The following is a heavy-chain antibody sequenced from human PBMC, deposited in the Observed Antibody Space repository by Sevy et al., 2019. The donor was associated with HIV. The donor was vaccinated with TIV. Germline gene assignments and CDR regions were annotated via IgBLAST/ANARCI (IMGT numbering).Heavy chain of an antibody. V-gene: IGHV3-21*01. CDR3: ARDYYGDYAGEDAFDI. CDR1: GFTFSSYS. CDR2: ISSSSSYI. D-gene: IGHD4-17*01. J-gene: IGHJ3*02. Sequence: GGSLRLSCAASGFTFSSYSMNWVRQAPGKGLEWVSSISSSSSYIYYADSVKGRFTISRDNAKNSLYLQMNSLRAEDTAVYYCARDYYGDYAGEDAFDIWVQGTMVTVSS.